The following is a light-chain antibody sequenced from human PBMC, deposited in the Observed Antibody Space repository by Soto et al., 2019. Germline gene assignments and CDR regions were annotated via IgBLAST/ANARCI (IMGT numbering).Light chain of an antibody. J-gene: IGLJ3*02. CDR3: QVWDSSSDHWV. V-gene: IGLV3-21*04. Sequence: SYELTQPPSVSVAPGKTARITCGGNDIGSESVQWYQQRPGQAPVPVIYYDTYRPSGILERFSGSNSGNTATLTISRVEAGDEADYYCQVWDSSSDHWVFGGGTQLTVL. CDR2: YDT. CDR1: DIGSES.